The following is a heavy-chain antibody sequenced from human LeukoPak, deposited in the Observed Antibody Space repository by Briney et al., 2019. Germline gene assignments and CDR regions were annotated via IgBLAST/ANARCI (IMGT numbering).Heavy chain of an antibody. CDR2: ISWNSGSI. CDR3: AKDFNYYDSSGIYDY. CDR1: GFTFDDYA. J-gene: IGHJ4*02. D-gene: IGHD3-22*01. Sequence: GRSLRLSCAASGFTFDDYAMHWVRQAPGKGLEWVSGISWNSGSIGYADSVKGRFTISRDNAKNSLYLQMNSLRAEDTALYYCAKDFNYYDSSGIYDYWGQGTLVTVSS. V-gene: IGHV3-9*01.